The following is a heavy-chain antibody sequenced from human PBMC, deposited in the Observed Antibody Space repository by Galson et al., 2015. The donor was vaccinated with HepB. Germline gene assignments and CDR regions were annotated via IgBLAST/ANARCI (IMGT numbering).Heavy chain of an antibody. CDR1: GYSFINYW. V-gene: IGHV5-51*03. CDR2: IYPGDSDI. Sequence: QSGAEVKKPGESLKISCKGSGYSFINYWIGWVRQIPGKGLEWMGMIYPGDSDIRYSPSFQGHITVSADKSISTAYLQLSSLLASDTAIYYCARALTSAGGNRFYFEFWGQGTLATVSS. D-gene: IGHD4-23*01. J-gene: IGHJ4*02. CDR3: ARALTSAGGNRFYFEF.